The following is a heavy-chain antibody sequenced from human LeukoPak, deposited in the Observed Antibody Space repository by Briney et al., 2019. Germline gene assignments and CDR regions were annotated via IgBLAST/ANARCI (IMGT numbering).Heavy chain of an antibody. V-gene: IGHV3-73*01. CDR1: GFTFSGSA. CDR2: VRSKANSYAT. Sequence: GGSLRLSCAASGFTFSGSAMHWVRQASGKGLEWVGRVRSKANSYATTYAASVKGRLTISRDDSKNTAYLQMNSLRTEDTALYYCTSKDYWGQGTLVTVSS. CDR3: TSKDY. J-gene: IGHJ4*02.